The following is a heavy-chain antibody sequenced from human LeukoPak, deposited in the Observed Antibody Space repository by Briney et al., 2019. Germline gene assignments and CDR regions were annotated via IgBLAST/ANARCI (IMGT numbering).Heavy chain of an antibody. CDR1: GFTFSSYA. CDR3: AKIDSIAVAGEGDY. D-gene: IGHD6-19*01. V-gene: IGHV3-23*01. CDR2: ISGSGGST. J-gene: IGHJ4*02. Sequence: GGSLRLSCAASGFTFSSYAMSWVRRAPGKGLEWVSAISGSGGSTYYADSVKGRFTISRDNSKNTLYLQMNSLRAEDTAVYYCAKIDSIAVAGEGDYWGQGTLVTVSS.